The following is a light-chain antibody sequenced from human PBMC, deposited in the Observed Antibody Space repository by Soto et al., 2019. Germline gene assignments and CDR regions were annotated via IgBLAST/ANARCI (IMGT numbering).Light chain of an antibody. J-gene: IGKJ1*01. CDR1: QGISNY. Sequence: DIKMTQSPSSLYASVGDRVTITCRASQGISNYLAWDQQKPGKVPKLLIYAAYTLQSGVPSRFSGSASRRDFTLTISSLQPEDVATYYYQKYNTSPSTFDQGTKVEI. CDR3: QKYNTSPST. CDR2: AAY. V-gene: IGKV1-27*01.